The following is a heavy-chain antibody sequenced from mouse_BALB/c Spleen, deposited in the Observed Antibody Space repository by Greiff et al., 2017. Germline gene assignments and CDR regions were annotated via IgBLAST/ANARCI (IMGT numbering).Heavy chain of an antibody. CDR3: ARYYDYDYFDY. J-gene: IGHJ2*01. CDR2: IYPGDGDT. Sequence: QVQLKESGPELVKPGASVKISCKASGYAFSSSWMNWVKQRPGQGLEWIGRIYPGDGDTNYNGKFKGKATLTADKSSSTAYMQLSSLTSVDSAVYFCARYYDYDYFDYWGQGTTLTVSS. CDR1: GYAFSSSW. D-gene: IGHD2-4*01. V-gene: IGHV1-82*01.